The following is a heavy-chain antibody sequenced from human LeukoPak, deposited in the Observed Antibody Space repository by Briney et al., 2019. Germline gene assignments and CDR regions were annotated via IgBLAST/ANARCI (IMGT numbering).Heavy chain of an antibody. CDR2: IYTSGST. V-gene: IGHV4-61*02. Sequence: SETLSLTCSVSGGSIYSGTYYWSWIRQPAGKGLEWIGRIYTSGSTNYHPSLKSRVTVSLDISKNQFSLKLSSVTAADTAVYYCARVESGYGFYYYYYGMDVWGQGTTVTVSS. D-gene: IGHD5-12*01. J-gene: IGHJ6*02. CDR1: GGSIYSGTYY. CDR3: ARVESGYGFYYYYYGMDV.